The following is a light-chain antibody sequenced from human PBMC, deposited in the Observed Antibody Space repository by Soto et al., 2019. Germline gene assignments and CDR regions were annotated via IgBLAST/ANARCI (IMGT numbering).Light chain of an antibody. Sequence: QSALAQPASVSGSPGQSITISCTGASGYVGTYSLVSWYQQHPGKAPKVVIYEGHKRPSGVPDRFSGSTSVNTASLTISGLQTDDEADYSCCLYVGATTYVFGTGTQLTVL. V-gene: IGLV2-23*01. CDR1: SGYVGTYSL. J-gene: IGLJ1*01. CDR3: CLYVGATTYV. CDR2: EGH.